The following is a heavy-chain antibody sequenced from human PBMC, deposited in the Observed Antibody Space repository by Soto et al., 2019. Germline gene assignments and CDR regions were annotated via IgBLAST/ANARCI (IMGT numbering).Heavy chain of an antibody. J-gene: IGHJ4*02. CDR2: ISGSGVIT. Sequence: EVQLLESGGGLVQPGGSLRLSCVASGFTFRNQDMRWVRQAPGKGLEWVSGISGSGVITYYADSVKGRFTISRDNSKNTLYLQMNSLRAEDTAVYYCAKDRQFRSYFESSGCYNSLGQGTLVTVSS. CDR1: GFTFRNQD. CDR3: AKDRQFRSYFESSGCYNS. D-gene: IGHD3-22*01. V-gene: IGHV3-23*01.